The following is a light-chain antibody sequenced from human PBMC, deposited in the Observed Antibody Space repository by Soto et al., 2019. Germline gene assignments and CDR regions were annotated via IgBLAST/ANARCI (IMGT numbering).Light chain of an antibody. V-gene: IGKV1-39*01. J-gene: IGKJ5*01. Sequence: IQMTQSPSSLSASVGDRVTITCRASESINRPLNWYQQQPGRAPKLLIYAASSLQNGVPSRFRGGGSGTDFTLIITNLQPEDFATYCCQQSYPALSITFGQGTRLEIK. CDR2: AAS. CDR3: QQSYPALSIT. CDR1: ESINRP.